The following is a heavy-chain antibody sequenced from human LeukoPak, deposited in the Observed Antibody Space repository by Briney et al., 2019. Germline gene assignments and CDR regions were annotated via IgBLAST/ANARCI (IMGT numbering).Heavy chain of an antibody. CDR2: ITHSGGG. D-gene: IGHD3-3*01. CDR3: ARLVPERFFQLNPEGYYDY. V-gene: IGHV4-34*01. J-gene: IGHJ4*02. Sequence: SETLSLTCTVSGGPFVGYYWTWIRQPPGKGLEWIGEITHSGGGNYNPSLKSRVTISVDSSQNRFSLKVLSVTAADTAVYYCARLVPERFFQLNPEGYYDYWGQGTLVTVSS. CDR1: GGPFVGYY.